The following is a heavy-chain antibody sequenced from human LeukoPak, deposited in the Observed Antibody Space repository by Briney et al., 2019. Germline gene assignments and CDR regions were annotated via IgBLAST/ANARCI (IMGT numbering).Heavy chain of an antibody. Sequence: GGSLRLSCAASGFTFSSYGMSWVRQAPGKGLEWVSTISASGGSTYYADSVKGRFTISRDNAKNTLYLQMNSLRAEDAAVYYCVRDPYDIWTGPYFGYWGQGTLVTVSS. D-gene: IGHD3-9*01. CDR2: ISASGGST. V-gene: IGHV3-23*01. CDR3: VRDPYDIWTGPYFGY. CDR1: GFTFSSYG. J-gene: IGHJ4*02.